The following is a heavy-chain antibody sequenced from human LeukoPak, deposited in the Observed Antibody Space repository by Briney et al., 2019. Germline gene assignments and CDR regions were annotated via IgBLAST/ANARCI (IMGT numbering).Heavy chain of an antibody. D-gene: IGHD5-24*01. CDR3: ARFLSRRWLQSE. CDR2: IIPIFGTA. Sequence: SVKVSCKASGGTFSSYAISWVRQAPGQGHEWMGGIIPIFGTANYAQKFQGRVTITTDESTSTAYMELSSLRSEDTAVYYCARFLSRRWLQSEWGQGTLVTVSS. CDR1: GGTFSSYA. J-gene: IGHJ4*02. V-gene: IGHV1-69*05.